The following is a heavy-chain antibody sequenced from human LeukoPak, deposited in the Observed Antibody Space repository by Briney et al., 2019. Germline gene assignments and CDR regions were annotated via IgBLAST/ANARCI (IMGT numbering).Heavy chain of an antibody. CDR2: IYYSGST. J-gene: IGHJ4*02. Sequence: GSLRLSCAASGFTFSNAWMSWVRQPPGKGLEWIGSIYYSGSTYYNPSLKSRVTISVDTSKNQFSLKLSSVTAADTAVYYCARDYQGGYGDKTVDYWGQGTLVTVSS. CDR1: GFTFSNAW. CDR3: ARDYQGGYGDKTVDY. V-gene: IGHV4-4*02. D-gene: IGHD5-18*01.